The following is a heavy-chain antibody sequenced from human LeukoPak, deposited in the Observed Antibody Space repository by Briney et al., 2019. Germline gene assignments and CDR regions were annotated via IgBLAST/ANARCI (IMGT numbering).Heavy chain of an antibody. V-gene: IGHV3-7*01. CDR2: IKQDGSEK. CDR1: GFTFSSYW. Sequence: GGSLRLSCAASGFTFSSYWMSWVRQAPGKGLEWVANIKQDGSEKYYVDSVKGRFTISRDNAKNSLYLQMNSLRAEDTAVYYCARRRQTGYSYGSSYYYYYYMDVWGKGTTVTISS. J-gene: IGHJ6*03. D-gene: IGHD5-18*01. CDR3: ARRRQTGYSYGSSYYYYYYMDV.